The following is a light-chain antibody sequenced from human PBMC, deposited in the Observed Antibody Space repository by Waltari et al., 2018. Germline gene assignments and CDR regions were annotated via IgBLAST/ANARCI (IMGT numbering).Light chain of an antibody. Sequence: DIVMTHSPDSLAVSLGEKATINCKSSQSVLYSSNNKNYLAWYQQKPGQPPNLLIYWASTRESGVPDRFSGSGSGTDFTLTISSLQAEDVAVYYCQHYYSSPRTFGQGTRVEIK. CDR3: QHYYSSPRT. V-gene: IGKV4-1*01. CDR1: QSVLYSSNNKNY. J-gene: IGKJ1*01. CDR2: WAS.